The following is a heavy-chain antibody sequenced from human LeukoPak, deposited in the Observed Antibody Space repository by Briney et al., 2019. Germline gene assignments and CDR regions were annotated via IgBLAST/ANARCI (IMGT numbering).Heavy chain of an antibody. CDR3: ARILPNTSSNPAAGDAFDI. CDR1: GYTFSGYY. J-gene: IGHJ3*02. Sequence: ASVKVSCKATGYTFSGYYIHWVRQAPGQGLEWMGWINPDSVGTSYAQKFQGRVTMTRDTSTSTVYMELSSLRSEDTAVYYCARILPNTSSNPAAGDAFDIWGQGTMVTVSS. V-gene: IGHV1-2*02. CDR2: INPDSVGT. D-gene: IGHD6-13*01.